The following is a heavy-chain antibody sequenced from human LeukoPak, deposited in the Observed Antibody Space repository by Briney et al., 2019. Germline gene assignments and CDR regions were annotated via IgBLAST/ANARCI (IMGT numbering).Heavy chain of an antibody. CDR2: INHSGST. J-gene: IGHJ6*04. Sequence: SETLSLTCAVYGGSFSGYYWSWIRQPPGKGLEWIGEINHSGSTNYNPSLKSRVTISVDTSKNQFSLKLSSVTAADPAVYYCARPGGVSGMDVWGTGTTVTVSS. CDR3: ARPGGVSGMDV. CDR1: GGSFSGYY. D-gene: IGHD1-14*01. V-gene: IGHV4-34*01.